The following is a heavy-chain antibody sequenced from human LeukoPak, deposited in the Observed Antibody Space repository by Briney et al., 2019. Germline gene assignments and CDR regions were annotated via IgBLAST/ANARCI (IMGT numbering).Heavy chain of an antibody. Sequence: PSETLSLTSNVSGGSMNTYYWTWIRQPAGKGLEWIGRINPSGSTNYNPSLKSRVTMSVDTSKNQFPLNLTSVTAADTAVYYCVRDPPSRQFDPWGQGTLVTVSS. CDR3: VRDPPSRQFDP. CDR1: GGSMNTYY. J-gene: IGHJ5*02. CDR2: INPSGST. V-gene: IGHV4-4*07.